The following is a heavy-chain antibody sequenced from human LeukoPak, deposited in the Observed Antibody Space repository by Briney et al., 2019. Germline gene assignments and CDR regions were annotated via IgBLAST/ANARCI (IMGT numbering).Heavy chain of an antibody. D-gene: IGHD2-2*01. CDR2: IRYDGSNK. Sequence: GGSLRLSCAASGFTFSSYGMHWVRQAPGKGLEWVAFIRYDGSNKYYADSVKGRFTISRDNSKNTLYLQMNSLRAEDTAVYYCAKDARVGSTSLGWFDPWGQGTLVTVSS. CDR3: AKDARVGSTSLGWFDP. J-gene: IGHJ5*02. CDR1: GFTFSSYG. V-gene: IGHV3-30*02.